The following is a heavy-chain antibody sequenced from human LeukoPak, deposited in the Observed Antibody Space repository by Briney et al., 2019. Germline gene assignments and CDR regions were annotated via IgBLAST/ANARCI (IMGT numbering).Heavy chain of an antibody. J-gene: IGHJ5*02. V-gene: IGHV4-39*01. CDR1: GGSISSSSYY. CDR2: IYYTGST. Sequence: PSGTLSLTCTVSGGSISSSSYYWGWIRQPPGKGLEWIGSIYYTGSTNSNPSLKSRLTMSVDTSKNQFSLKLTSLTAADTAVYYCAGGSSWYNWYDPWGQGTLVTVSS. CDR3: AGGSSWYNWYDP. D-gene: IGHD6-13*01.